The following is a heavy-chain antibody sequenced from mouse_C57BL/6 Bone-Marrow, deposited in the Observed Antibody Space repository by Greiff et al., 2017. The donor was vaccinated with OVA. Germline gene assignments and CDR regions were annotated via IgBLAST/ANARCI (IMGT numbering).Heavy chain of an antibody. J-gene: IGHJ4*01. V-gene: IGHV5-9-1*02. CDR3: TRDGDYAYYAMDY. CDR1: GFTFSSYA. Sequence: VQLKESGEGLVKPGGSLKLSCAASGFTFSSYAMSWVRQTPEKRLEWVAYISSGGDYIYYAATVKGRFTISRDNARNTLDLQMSSLKSEDTAMDDSTRDGDYAYYAMDYWGQGTSVTVAS. CDR2: ISSGGDYI. D-gene: IGHD2-13*01.